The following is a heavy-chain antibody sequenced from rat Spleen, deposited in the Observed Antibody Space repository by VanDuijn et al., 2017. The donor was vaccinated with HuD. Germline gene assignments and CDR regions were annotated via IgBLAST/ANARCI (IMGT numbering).Heavy chain of an antibody. D-gene: IGHD1-11*01. CDR2: IWNNGGT. CDR3: AREGGGVDMDA. Sequence: QVQLKESGPGLVQPSQTLSLTCTVSGLSLTSNSVSWIRQPPGKGLEWMGVIWNNGGTDYNSTLKSRLSISRDTSKSQVFLERSSLQTDDTATYYCAREGGGVDMDAWGQGASVTVSS. V-gene: IGHV2-47*01. CDR1: GLSLTSNS. J-gene: IGHJ4*01.